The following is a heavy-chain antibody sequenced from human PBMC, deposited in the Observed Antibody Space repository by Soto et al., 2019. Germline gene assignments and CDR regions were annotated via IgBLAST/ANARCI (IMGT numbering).Heavy chain of an antibody. CDR1: GFTFSSNG. CDR3: AYKNPYHYGVDV. D-gene: IGHD1-1*01. V-gene: IGHV3-30*03. CDR2: ISYDGSYR. J-gene: IGHJ6*02. Sequence: GGSLRLSCAASGFTFSSNGMHWVRQAPGKGLEWVTFISYDGSYRYYADSVKGRFTISRDNSKNTLYLQMNTLRPEDMAIYYCAYKNPYHYGVDVWGQGTRVTFSS.